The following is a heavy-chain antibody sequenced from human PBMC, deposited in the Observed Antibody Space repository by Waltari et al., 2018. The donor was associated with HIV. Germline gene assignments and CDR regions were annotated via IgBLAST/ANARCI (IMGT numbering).Heavy chain of an antibody. Sequence: EMKQPGASVRLSCRASGILLADSSFHWVRHGPRQTCEWMGIITAGDGSATSAQKFQPRLTLTRDLFTGTLYMDLMSLKSDDTAVYFCARAGLGGLIQDFDIWGQGTQLIVSS. D-gene: IGHD1-26*01. CDR1: GILLADSS. CDR3: ARAGLGGLIQDFDI. V-gene: IGHV1-46*01. J-gene: IGHJ4*02. CDR2: ITAGDGSA.